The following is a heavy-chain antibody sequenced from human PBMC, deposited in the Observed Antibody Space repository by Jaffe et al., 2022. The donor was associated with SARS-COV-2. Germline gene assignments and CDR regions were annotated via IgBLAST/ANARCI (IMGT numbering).Heavy chain of an antibody. CDR1: GFTFSNAW. CDR3: TTDIDWASEEGRYNWFDP. Sequence: EVQLVESGGGLVKPGGSLRLSCAASGFTFSNAWMSWVRQAPGKGLEWVGRIKSKTDGGTTDYAAPVKGRFTISRDDSKNTLYLQMNSLKTEDTAVYYCTTDIDWASEEGRYNWFDPWGQGTLVTVSS. D-gene: IGHD3-16*01. CDR2: IKSKTDGGTT. V-gene: IGHV3-15*01. J-gene: IGHJ5*02.